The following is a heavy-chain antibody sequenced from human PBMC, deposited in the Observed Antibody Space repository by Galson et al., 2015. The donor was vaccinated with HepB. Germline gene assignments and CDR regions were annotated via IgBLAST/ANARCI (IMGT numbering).Heavy chain of an antibody. J-gene: IGHJ4*02. CDR3: ARDHGSLIAAAGTFDY. D-gene: IGHD6-13*01. CDR2: ISYDGSNK. Sequence: SLRLSCAASGFTFSSYAMHWVRQAPGKGLEWVAVISYDGSNKYYADSVKGRFTISRDNSKNTLYLQMNSLRAEDTAVYYCARDHGSLIAAAGTFDYWGQGTLVTVSS. V-gene: IGHV3-30*04. CDR1: GFTFSSYA.